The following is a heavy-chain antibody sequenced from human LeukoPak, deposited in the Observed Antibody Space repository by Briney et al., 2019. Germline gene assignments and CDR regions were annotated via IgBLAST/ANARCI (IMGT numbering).Heavy chain of an antibody. J-gene: IGHJ4*02. Sequence: PGGSLRLSCAASGFTFSNYAMDWVRQAPGKGLEWVSVVSGSGTATYYADSAKGRFTISRDNSKNTLYLQMSSLRAEDTAVYFCAKSGGAIAVSSRPYHFDFWGQGTLVTVSS. CDR3: AKSGGAIAVSSRPYHFDF. D-gene: IGHD6-19*01. V-gene: IGHV3-23*01. CDR2: VSGSGTAT. CDR1: GFTFSNYA.